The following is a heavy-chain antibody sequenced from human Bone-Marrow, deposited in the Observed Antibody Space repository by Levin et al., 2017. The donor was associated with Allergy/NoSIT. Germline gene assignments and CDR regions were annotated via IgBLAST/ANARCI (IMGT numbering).Heavy chain of an antibody. CDR1: GFTFNDYT. CDR3: AKDLSPRIAVTCDIES. V-gene: IGHV3-43*01. CDR2: ISWDASTT. D-gene: IGHD6-19*01. Sequence: PGGSLRLSCAASGFTFNDYTMHWVRQAPQRGLEWVSLISWDASTTYYADSVRGRFTISRDNSKNALYLQMNSLTTEDTALYYCAKDLSPRIAVTCDIESWGQAPLVTVSS. J-gene: IGHJ4*02.